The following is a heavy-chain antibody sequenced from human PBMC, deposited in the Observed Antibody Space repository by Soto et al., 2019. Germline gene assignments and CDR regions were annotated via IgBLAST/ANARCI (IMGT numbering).Heavy chain of an antibody. CDR1: GYSFTSYW. J-gene: IGHJ5*02. CDR2: IYPGDSDT. V-gene: IGHV5-51*01. D-gene: IGHD3-3*01. Sequence: GESLKISCKGSGYSFTSYWIGLVRQMPGKGLEWMGIIYPGDSDTRYSPSFQGQVTISADKSISTAYLQWSSLKASDTAMYYCARPAFSDFWSGYYSDNWFDPWGQGTLVTVSS. CDR3: ARPAFSDFWSGYYSDNWFDP.